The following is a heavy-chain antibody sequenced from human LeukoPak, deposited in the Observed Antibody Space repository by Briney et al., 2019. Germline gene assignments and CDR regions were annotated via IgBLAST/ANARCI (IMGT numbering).Heavy chain of an antibody. J-gene: IGHJ4*02. CDR1: GVSISSSNSY. CDR2: IYYSGNT. V-gene: IGHV4-39*01. D-gene: IGHD6-19*01. Sequence: SETLSLTCTVSGVSISSSNSYWGWIRQPPGKGLEWIGSIYYSGNTYYNASLKSQVSISIDTSKNQFSLRLTSVTAADTAVYYCAAMGVAGLNFDYWGQGTLVTVSS. CDR3: AAMGVAGLNFDY.